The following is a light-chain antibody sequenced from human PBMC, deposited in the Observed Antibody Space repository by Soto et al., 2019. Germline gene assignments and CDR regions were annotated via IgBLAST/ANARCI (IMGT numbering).Light chain of an antibody. CDR2: AAS. J-gene: IGKJ4*01. Sequence: DVQMTQAPSSLSASVGDRVTITCRASQGISNYLAWYQQKPGKVPKLLIYAASILQAGVPSRFSGSGSGTDFTLTISSRQPEDVATYYCQKYNSAPRTFGGGTKVEIK. CDR3: QKYNSAPRT. V-gene: IGKV1-27*01. CDR1: QGISNY.